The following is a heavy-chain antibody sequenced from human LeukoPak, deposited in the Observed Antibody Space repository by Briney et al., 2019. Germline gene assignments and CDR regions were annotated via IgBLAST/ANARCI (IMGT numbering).Heavy chain of an antibody. Sequence: KPSETLSPTCTVSGGSISSSSYYWGWIRQPPGKGLEWIGSIYYSGSTYYNPSLKSRVTISVDTSKNQFSLKLSSVTAADTAVYYCARTSSLYDILTGYYFDYWGQGTLVTVSS. V-gene: IGHV4-39*01. D-gene: IGHD3-9*01. J-gene: IGHJ4*02. CDR1: GGSISSSSYY. CDR2: IYYSGST. CDR3: ARTSSLYDILTGYYFDY.